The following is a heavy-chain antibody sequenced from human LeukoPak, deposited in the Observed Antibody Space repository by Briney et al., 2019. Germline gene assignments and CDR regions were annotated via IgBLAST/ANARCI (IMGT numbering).Heavy chain of an antibody. D-gene: IGHD2-15*01. Sequence: PSETLSLTCTVSGGSISSSSYYWGWIRQPPGKGLEWIGSIYYSGSTSSNPSLKSRVTIFVDTSKNQFSLKLSSVTAADTAVYYCASLLHCSGGSCYLYYFDYWGQGTLVTVSS. CDR2: IYYSGST. CDR3: ASLLHCSGGSCYLYYFDY. J-gene: IGHJ4*02. V-gene: IGHV4-39*01. CDR1: GGSISSSSYY.